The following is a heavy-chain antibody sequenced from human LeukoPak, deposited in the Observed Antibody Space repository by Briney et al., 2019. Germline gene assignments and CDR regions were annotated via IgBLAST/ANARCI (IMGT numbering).Heavy chain of an antibody. CDR3: ARGDNNGWYSDY. CDR1: GGTFSSYA. V-gene: IGHV1-69*05. CDR2: IIPIFGTA. Sequence: SVKVSCKASGGTFSSYAISWVRQVPRQGLEWMGGIIPIFGTANYAQKFQGRFTITTDESTNTAYMELSSLRFEDTAVYYCARGDNNGWYSDYWGQGTLVTVSS. D-gene: IGHD6-19*01. J-gene: IGHJ4*02.